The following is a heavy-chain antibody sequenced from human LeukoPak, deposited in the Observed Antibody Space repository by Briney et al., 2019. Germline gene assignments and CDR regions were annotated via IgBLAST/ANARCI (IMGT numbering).Heavy chain of an antibody. D-gene: IGHD3-22*01. J-gene: IGHJ4*02. V-gene: IGHV3-53*01. CDR2: IYSGGST. CDR1: GFMVSSNY. CDR3: ARTSGYYASSGYHSLFDY. Sequence: GGSLRLSCAASGFMVSSNYMSWVRQAPGKGLEWVSVIYSGGSTYYADSVKGRFTISRDNSKNTLYLQMNSLRAEDTAVYHCARTSGYYASSGYHSLFDYWGQGTLVTVSS.